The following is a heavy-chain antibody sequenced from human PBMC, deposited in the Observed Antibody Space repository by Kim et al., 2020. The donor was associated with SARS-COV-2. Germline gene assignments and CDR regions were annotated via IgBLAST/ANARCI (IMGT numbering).Heavy chain of an antibody. CDR2: IIPIFGTA. J-gene: IGHJ4*02. Sequence: SVKVSCKASGGTFSSYAISWVRQAPGQGLEWMGGIIPIFGTANYAQKFQGRVTITADESTSTAYMELSSLRSEDTAVYYCAREIEDYYDSSGHSPTDYWGQGTLVTVSS. CDR3: AREIEDYYDSSGHSPTDY. D-gene: IGHD3-22*01. CDR1: GGTFSSYA. V-gene: IGHV1-69*13.